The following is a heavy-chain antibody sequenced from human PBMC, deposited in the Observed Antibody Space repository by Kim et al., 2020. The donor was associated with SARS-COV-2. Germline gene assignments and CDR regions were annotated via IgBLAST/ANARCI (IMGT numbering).Heavy chain of an antibody. J-gene: IGHJ4*02. CDR1: GGTFSSYA. CDR3: ARDGPYYDSSGYPY. V-gene: IGHV1-69*04. D-gene: IGHD3-22*01. CDR2: IIPILGIA. Sequence: SVKVSCKASGGTFSSYAISWVRQAPGQGLEWMGRIIPILGIANYAQKFQGRVTITADKSTSTAYMELSSLRSEDTAVYYCARDGPYYDSSGYPYWGQGTLVTVSS.